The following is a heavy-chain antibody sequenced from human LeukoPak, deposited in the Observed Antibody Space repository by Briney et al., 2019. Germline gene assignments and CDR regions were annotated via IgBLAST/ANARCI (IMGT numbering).Heavy chain of an antibody. D-gene: IGHD6-19*01. Sequence: PGGSLRLSCAASGFTFNDYYMSWIRQAPGKGLEWVSFISSTSSYIKDADSVKGRFTISGDNAKKSLYLQMNSLRAEDTAVYYCARDSSGWSVDYWGQGTLVTVSS. CDR3: ARDSSGWSVDY. J-gene: IGHJ4*02. V-gene: IGHV3-11*05. CDR1: GFTFNDYY. CDR2: ISSTSSYI.